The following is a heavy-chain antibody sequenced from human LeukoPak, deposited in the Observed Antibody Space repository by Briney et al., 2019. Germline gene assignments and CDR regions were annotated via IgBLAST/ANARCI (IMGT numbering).Heavy chain of an antibody. D-gene: IGHD6-13*01. V-gene: IGHV4-59*08. J-gene: IGHJ4*02. Sequence: PSETLSLTCTVSGGSISSYYWSWIRQPPGKGLEWIGYIYYSGNTNYNPSLKSRVTISVDTSKNQFSLKLSSVTAADTAVYYCARGSSSWFYNYWGQGTLVTVSS. CDR1: GGSISSYY. CDR3: ARGSSSWFYNY. CDR2: IYYSGNT.